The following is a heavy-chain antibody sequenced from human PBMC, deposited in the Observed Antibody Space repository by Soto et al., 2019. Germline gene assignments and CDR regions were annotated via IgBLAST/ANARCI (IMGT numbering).Heavy chain of an antibody. D-gene: IGHD3-10*01. Sequence: QVQLVQSGADVKKPGSSVKVSCQASGVTFSSETLGWVRQAPGQGLEWVGGIIPLFGTASYAQKFQGRVTITAAESTSTVYMELSSLRSDDTAVYFCATELGENPASPLDAWGQGTLVTVSS. CDR3: ATELGENPASPLDA. J-gene: IGHJ5*02. CDR1: GVTFSSET. CDR2: IIPLFGTA. V-gene: IGHV1-69*01.